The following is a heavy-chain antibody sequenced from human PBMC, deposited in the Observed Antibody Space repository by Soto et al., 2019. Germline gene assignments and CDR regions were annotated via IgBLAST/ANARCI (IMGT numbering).Heavy chain of an antibody. D-gene: IGHD4-17*01. Sequence: ASVKVSCKASGYTFTSYAMHWVRQAPGQSLEWMGRITPGNGKPNYSQKFQGRVTITTDNSASTAYMELSSLRSEDTAEYYCASTTTVTTSVAFDIWGQGTMVTVSS. CDR1: GYTFTSYA. CDR2: ITPGNGKP. CDR3: ASTTTVTTSVAFDI. J-gene: IGHJ3*02. V-gene: IGHV1-3*01.